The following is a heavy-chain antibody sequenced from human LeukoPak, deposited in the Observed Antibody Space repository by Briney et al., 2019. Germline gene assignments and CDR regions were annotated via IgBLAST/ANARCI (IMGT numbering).Heavy chain of an antibody. CDR3: ARSGYSYGLYYYYMDV. CDR2: INPNSGGT. D-gene: IGHD5-18*01. V-gene: IGHV1-2*02. CDR1: GYTFTGYY. J-gene: IGHJ6*03. Sequence: ASVKVSCKASGYTFTGYYMHWVRQAPGQGLEWMGWINPNSGGTNYAQKFQGRVTITRNTSISTAYMELSSLRSEDTAVYYCARSGYSYGLYYYYMDVWGKGTTVTVSS.